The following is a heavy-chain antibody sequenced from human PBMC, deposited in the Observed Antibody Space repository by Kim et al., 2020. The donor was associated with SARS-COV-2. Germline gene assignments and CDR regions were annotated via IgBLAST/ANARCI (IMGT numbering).Heavy chain of an antibody. D-gene: IGHD3-10*01. CDR1: GGSISSSSYY. CDR3: ARLPTYGSGRGGSGV. CDR2: IYYSGST. J-gene: IGHJ6*01. V-gene: IGHV4-39*01. Sequence: SETLSPTCTVSGGSISSSSYYWRWIRQPPGKGLEWIGSIYYSGSTYYNPSLKSRVTISVDTSKNQFSLKLSSVTAADTAVYYCARLPTYGSGRGGSGVWG.